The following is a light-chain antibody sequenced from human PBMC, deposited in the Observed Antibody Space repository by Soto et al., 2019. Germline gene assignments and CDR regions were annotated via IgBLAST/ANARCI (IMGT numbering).Light chain of an antibody. Sequence: DIQMTQSPSSVSASVGDRVTITCRASQDISSWLAWYQHKPGKAPSLLIYAASSLQSGVPSRFRGSGSGTDFALTIARLESEDFATYYCQQANSFPLTFGGGTKVEIK. CDR3: QQANSFPLT. CDR2: AAS. J-gene: IGKJ4*01. CDR1: QDISSW. V-gene: IGKV1D-12*01.